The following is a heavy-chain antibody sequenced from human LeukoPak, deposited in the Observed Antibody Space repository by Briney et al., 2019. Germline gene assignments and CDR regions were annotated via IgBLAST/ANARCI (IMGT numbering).Heavy chain of an antibody. D-gene: IGHD5-18*01. V-gene: IGHV3-30*04. CDR1: GFTFSSYA. J-gene: IGHJ4*02. CDR2: ISYDGSNK. CDR3: ARVGTAMVFAPNFDY. Sequence: GRSLRLSCAASGFTFSSYAMHWVRQAPGKGLEWVAVISYDGSNKYYADSVKGRFTISRDNSKNTLYLQMNSLRAEDTAVYYCARVGTAMVFAPNFDYWGQGTLVTVSS.